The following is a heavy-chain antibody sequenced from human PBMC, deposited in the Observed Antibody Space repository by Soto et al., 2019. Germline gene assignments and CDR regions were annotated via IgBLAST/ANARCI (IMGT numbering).Heavy chain of an antibody. J-gene: IGHJ4*02. D-gene: IGHD3-3*01. CDR1: GYSFTSYW. Sequence: GESLKISCKGSGYSFTSYWIGWVRQMPGKGLEWMGIIYPGDSDTRYSPSFQGQVTISADKSISTAYLQWSSLKASDTAMYYCASGVFGFTVWAPFFDYWGQGTLVTVSS. V-gene: IGHV5-51*01. CDR2: IYPGDSDT. CDR3: ASGVFGFTVWAPFFDY.